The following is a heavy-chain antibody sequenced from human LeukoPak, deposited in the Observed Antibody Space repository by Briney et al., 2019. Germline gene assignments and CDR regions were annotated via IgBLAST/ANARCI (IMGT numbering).Heavy chain of an antibody. CDR2: ISSSGGRT. CDR1: GFTFSDYA. D-gene: IGHD6-19*01. CDR3: ARSASGRYNFDY. J-gene: IGHJ4*02. V-gene: IGHV3-23*01. Sequence: PGGSLRLSCVASGFTFSDYAMTWVRQAPGKGLEWVSGISSSGGRTYYADSLKGRFTISRDNSKNTLFLQMNSLRAEDTAVYYCARSASGRYNFDYWGQGTLVTVCS.